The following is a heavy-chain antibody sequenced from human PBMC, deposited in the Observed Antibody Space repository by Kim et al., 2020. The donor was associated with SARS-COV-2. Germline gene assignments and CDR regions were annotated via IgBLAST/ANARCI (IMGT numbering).Heavy chain of an antibody. V-gene: IGHV3-23*01. Sequence: GGSLRLSCAASGFTFSSYAMDWVRQAPGKGLEWVSVITGSGDSPNYAESVKGRFTISRDNSKSALYLQIDSLRAEDTAVYYCTKLGVQNNMPGYWGQGTLVTVSS. D-gene: IGHD1-20*01. CDR2: ITGSGDSP. CDR3: TKLGVQNNMPGY. CDR1: GFTFSSYA. J-gene: IGHJ4*02.